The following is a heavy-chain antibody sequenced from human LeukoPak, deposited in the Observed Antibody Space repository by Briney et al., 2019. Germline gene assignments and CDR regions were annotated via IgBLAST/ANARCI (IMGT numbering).Heavy chain of an antibody. D-gene: IGHD3-16*01. V-gene: IGHV4-38-2*02. CDR3: ARVLNVPKLIDS. CDR1: GSSITNTYY. CDR2: VFQLQTVRT. Sequence: SETLSLTCTVSGSSITNTYYWAWFRQPPGRGLEWIATVFQLQTVRTFSNPSLESRVTLSLDTSQTQFSLNLTSVTAADTALYFCARVLNVPKLIDSWGQGTLVTVSS. J-gene: IGHJ4*02.